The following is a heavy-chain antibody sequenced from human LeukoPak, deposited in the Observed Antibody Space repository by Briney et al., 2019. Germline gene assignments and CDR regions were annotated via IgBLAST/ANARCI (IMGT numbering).Heavy chain of an antibody. J-gene: IGHJ6*03. V-gene: IGHV4-59*01. Sequence: PSETLSLTCTVSGGSISSYYWSWIRQPPGKGLEWIGYIYYSGSTYYNPSLKSRVTISVDTSKNQFSLKLSSVTAADTAVYYCARGPDYAIYYYYMDVWGKGTTVTVSS. CDR2: IYYSGST. D-gene: IGHD4-17*01. CDR1: GGSISSYY. CDR3: ARGPDYAIYYYYMDV.